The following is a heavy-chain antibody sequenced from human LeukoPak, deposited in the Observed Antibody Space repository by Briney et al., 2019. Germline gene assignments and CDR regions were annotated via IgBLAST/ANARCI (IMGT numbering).Heavy chain of an antibody. CDR2: IYPGDSDT. CDR3: ARPISMIRGVPNWFDP. D-gene: IGHD3-10*01. Sequence: GESLKISCKGSGYRFTTYWIGWVRQMPGKGLEWMGIIYPGDSDTRYSPSFQGRVTISADKSISTAYLQWSSLEASDSAMYYCARPISMIRGVPNWFDPWGQGTLVTVSS. CDR1: GYRFTTYW. J-gene: IGHJ5*02. V-gene: IGHV5-51*01.